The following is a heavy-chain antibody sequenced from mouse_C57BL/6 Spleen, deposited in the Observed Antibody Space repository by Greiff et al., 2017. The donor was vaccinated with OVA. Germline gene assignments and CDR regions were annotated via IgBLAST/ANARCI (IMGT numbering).Heavy chain of an antibody. CDR1: GYSFTSYY. CDR3: AREVITTVVATGYFDV. V-gene: IGHV1-66*01. J-gene: IGHJ1*03. Sequence: VKLMESGPELVKPGASVKISCKASGYSFTSYYIHWVKQRPGQGLEWIGWIYPGSGNTKYNEKFKGKATLTADTSSSTAYMQLSSLTSEDSAVYYCAREVITTVVATGYFDVWGTGTTVTVSS. CDR2: IYPGSGNT. D-gene: IGHD1-1*01.